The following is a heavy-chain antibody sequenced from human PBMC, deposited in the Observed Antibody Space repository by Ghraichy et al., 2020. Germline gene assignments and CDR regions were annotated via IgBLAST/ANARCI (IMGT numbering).Heavy chain of an antibody. J-gene: IGHJ4*02. CDR1: GDSITSYH. CDR2: VYITGST. CDR3: ARESLCRTDCYNYFDL. V-gene: IGHV4-4*07. Sequence: SETLSLTCTVSGDSITSYHWTWFRQPAGKGLEWIGRVYITGSTNYNPSLKSRVTMSIDTSKSQFSMRLSSVTATDTAIYYCARESLCRTDCYNYFDLWGQGTLVTFSS. D-gene: IGHD2-21*02.